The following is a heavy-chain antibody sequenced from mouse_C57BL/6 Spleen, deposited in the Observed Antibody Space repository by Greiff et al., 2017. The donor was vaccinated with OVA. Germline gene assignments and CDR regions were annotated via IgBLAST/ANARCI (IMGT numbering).Heavy chain of an antibody. CDR1: GYTFTSYW. D-gene: IGHD2-2*01. J-gene: IGHJ2*01. CDR3: ARGGDGLLDY. CDR2: IDPSDSYT. V-gene: IGHV1-69*01. Sequence: QLQQPGAELVMPGASVKLSCKASGYTFTSYWMHWVKQRPGQGLEWIGEIDPSDSYTNYNQKFKGKSTLTVDKSSSTAYMQLSSLTSEDSAVYYCARGGDGLLDYWGQGTTLTVSS.